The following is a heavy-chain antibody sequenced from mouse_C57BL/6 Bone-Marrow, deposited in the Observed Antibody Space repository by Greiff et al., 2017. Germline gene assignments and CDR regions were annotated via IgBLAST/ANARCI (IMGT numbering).Heavy chain of an antibody. V-gene: IGHV1-74*01. CDR1: GYTFTSYW. CDR3: AISRIYYDYPNAMDY. J-gene: IGHJ4*01. CDR2: IHPSDSDT. Sequence: VQLQQSGAELVKPGASVKVSCKASGYTFTSYWMHWVKQRPGQGLEWIGRIHPSDSDTTSNQKFKGKATLTVDKSSSTAYMQLSSLTSEDSAVYYCAISRIYYDYPNAMDYWGQGTSVTVSS. D-gene: IGHD2-4*01.